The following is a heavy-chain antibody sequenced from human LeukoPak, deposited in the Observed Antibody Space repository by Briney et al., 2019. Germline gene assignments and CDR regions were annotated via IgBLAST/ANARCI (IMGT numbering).Heavy chain of an antibody. D-gene: IGHD2-2*01. J-gene: IGHJ4*02. Sequence: ASVKVSCKASGYTFTSYGISWVRQAPGQGLEWMGIINPSGGSTSYAQKFQGRVTMTRDTSTSTVYMELSSLRSEDTAVYYCARGGIVVVPAAIQDYWGQGTLVTVSS. CDR1: GYTFTSYG. CDR2: INPSGGST. CDR3: ARGGIVVVPAAIQDY. V-gene: IGHV1-46*03.